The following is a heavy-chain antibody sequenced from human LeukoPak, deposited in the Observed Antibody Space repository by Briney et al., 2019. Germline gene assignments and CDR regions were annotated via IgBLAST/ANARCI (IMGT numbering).Heavy chain of an antibody. V-gene: IGHV3-23*01. CDR3: ARATGTTFSYFDS. Sequence: GGSLRLSCAASGFTFSSYAMSWVRQAPGKGLEWVSTITYSGGNTYYADSVKGRFTISRDNSKNTLYLQMNSLRAEDTAVYYCARATGTTFSYFDSWGQGTLVTVSS. D-gene: IGHD1-7*01. CDR1: GFTFSSYA. J-gene: IGHJ4*02. CDR2: ITYSGGNT.